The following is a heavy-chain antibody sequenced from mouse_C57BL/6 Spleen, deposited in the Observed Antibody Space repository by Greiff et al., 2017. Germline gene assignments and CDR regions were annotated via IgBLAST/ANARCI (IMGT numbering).Heavy chain of an antibody. CDR1: GYTFTSYW. J-gene: IGHJ4*01. V-gene: IGHV1-64*01. CDR3: ARREDMITRAMDY. Sequence: QVQLQQSGAELVKPGASVKLSCKASGYTFTSYWMHWVKQRPGQGLEWIGMIHPNSGSTNYNEKFKSKATLTVDKSSSTAYMQLSSLTSEDSAVYYCARREDMITRAMDYWGQGTSVTVSS. CDR2: IHPNSGST. D-gene: IGHD2-4*01.